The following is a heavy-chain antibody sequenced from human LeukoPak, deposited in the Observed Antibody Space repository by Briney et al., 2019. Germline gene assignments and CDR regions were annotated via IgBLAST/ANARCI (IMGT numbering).Heavy chain of an antibody. CDR3: ARDYCSSTSCYDY. J-gene: IGHJ4*02. Sequence: ASVKVSCKTSGYTFDNYDINWVRQATGQGLEWMGWMNPNNGNTGYAQKFQGRVTMTRNTSMSTAYMELSRLRSDDTAVYYCARDYCSSTSCYDYWGQGTLVTVSS. D-gene: IGHD2-2*01. V-gene: IGHV1-8*01. CDR2: MNPNNGNT. CDR1: GYTFDNYD.